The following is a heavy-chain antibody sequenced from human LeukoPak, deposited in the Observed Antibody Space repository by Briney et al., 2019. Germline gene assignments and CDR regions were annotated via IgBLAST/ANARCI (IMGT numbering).Heavy chain of an antibody. CDR1: GYSISSGYY. J-gene: IGHJ4*02. D-gene: IGHD3-16*01. Sequence: SETLSLTCTVSGYSISSGYYWGWIRQPPGKGLEWIGSIYYSGSTYYNPSLKSRVTISVDTSKNQFSLKLSSVTAADTAVYYCAREEGLIIWGQGTLVTVSS. CDR2: IYYSGST. CDR3: AREEGLII. V-gene: IGHV4-38-2*02.